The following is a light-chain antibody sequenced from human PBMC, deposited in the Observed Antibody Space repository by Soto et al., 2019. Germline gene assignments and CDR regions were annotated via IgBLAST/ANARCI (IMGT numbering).Light chain of an antibody. CDR1: SSNIGSNY. J-gene: IGLJ2*01. CDR2: SNN. V-gene: IGLV1-47*02. Sequence: QPVLTQPPSASGTPGQRVTISCSGSSSNIGSNYVYWYQQLPGTAPKLLIYSNNQRTSGVPDRFSGSKSGTSASLAISGLRSEDEADYYCAAWDDSLSVVFGGGTKLTVL. CDR3: AAWDDSLSVV.